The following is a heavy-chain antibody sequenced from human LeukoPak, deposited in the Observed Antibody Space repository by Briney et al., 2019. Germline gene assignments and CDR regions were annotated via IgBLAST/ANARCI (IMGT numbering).Heavy chain of an antibody. D-gene: IGHD6-13*01. CDR3: ARARGIKYSSSWDGGPLDY. CDR1: GYTFTSYG. Sequence: ASVKVSCKASGYTFTSYGISWVRQAPGQGLEWMGWISAYNGNTNYAQKFQGRVTMTRDTSISTAYMELSRLRSDDTAVYYCARARGIKYSSSWDGGPLDYWGQGTLVTVSS. J-gene: IGHJ4*02. CDR2: ISAYNGNT. V-gene: IGHV1-18*01.